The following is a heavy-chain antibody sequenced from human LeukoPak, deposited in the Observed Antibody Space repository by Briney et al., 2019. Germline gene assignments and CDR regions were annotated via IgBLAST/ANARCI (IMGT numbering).Heavy chain of an antibody. CDR3: AWGGMAAFDS. CDR1: GFTFSDYY. V-gene: IGHV3-11*04. D-gene: IGHD3-16*01. CDR2: ISSSGNTR. Sequence: GGSLRLSCAASGFTFSDYYMSWIRQAPGKGLEWVAYISSSGNTRYHADSVKGRFTISRDNAKNSLYLQMNSLRAEDTAVYYCAWGGMAAFDSWGQGTLVTVSS. J-gene: IGHJ4*02.